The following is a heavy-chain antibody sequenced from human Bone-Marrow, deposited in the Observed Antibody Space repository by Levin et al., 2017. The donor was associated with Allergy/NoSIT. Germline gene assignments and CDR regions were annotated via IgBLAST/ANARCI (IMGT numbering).Heavy chain of an antibody. Sequence: SLKISCAASGFTFNDYAMYWVRQAPGKGLEWVSAISWNSDNIAYADSVKGRFTISRDNARNSLYLQMNSLRPEDTALYYCVKSRGAYYYGMDVWGQGTTVTVSS. J-gene: IGHJ6*02. CDR3: VKSRGAYYYGMDV. D-gene: IGHD3-10*01. CDR1: GFTFNDYA. CDR2: ISWNSDNI. V-gene: IGHV3-9*01.